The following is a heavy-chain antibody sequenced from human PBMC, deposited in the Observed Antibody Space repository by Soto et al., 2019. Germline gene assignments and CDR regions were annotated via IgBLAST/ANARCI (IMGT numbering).Heavy chain of an antibody. J-gene: IGHJ3*02. D-gene: IGHD3-22*01. CDR2: INPNSGGT. Sequence: ASVKVSCKASGYTFTGYYMHWVRQAPGQGLEWMGWINPNSGGTNYAQKFQGWVTMTRDTSISTAYMELSRLRSDDTAVYYCARGLYYYDSSGAFDIWGQGTMVTVSS. CDR3: ARGLYYYDSSGAFDI. V-gene: IGHV1-2*04. CDR1: GYTFTGYY.